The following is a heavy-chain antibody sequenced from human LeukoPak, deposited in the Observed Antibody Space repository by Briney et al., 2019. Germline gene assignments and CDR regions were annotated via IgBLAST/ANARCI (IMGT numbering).Heavy chain of an antibody. V-gene: IGHV6-1*01. CDR2: TYYRSKWYN. D-gene: IGHD6-25*01. CDR1: GDSVSSNSAT. CDR3: ARAAASRLDY. Sequence: SQTLSLTCAISGDSVSSNSATWNWIRQSPSRGLEWLGRTYYRSKWYNDYAVSVKSRITINTDASENQFSLQLNSVTPEDTAVYYCARAAASRLDYWGQGTLVTVSS. J-gene: IGHJ4*02.